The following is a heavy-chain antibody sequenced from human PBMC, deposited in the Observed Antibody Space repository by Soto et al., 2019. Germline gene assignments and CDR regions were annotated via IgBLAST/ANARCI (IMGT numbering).Heavy chain of an antibody. J-gene: IGHJ3*02. D-gene: IGHD6-25*01. V-gene: IGHV3-21*04. CDR2: ISSSGTFI. CDR3: ARDKGGYGDAFDM. Sequence: EVQLVESGGDLVKPGGSLRLSCAASVFTFSIYTMNWVRQAPGKGLEWVSAISSSGTFISYADSVEGRFTISRDKDKNSLYLPMNSLRAEDSAVYYCARDKGGYGDAFDMWGQGTMVTVSS. CDR1: VFTFSIYT.